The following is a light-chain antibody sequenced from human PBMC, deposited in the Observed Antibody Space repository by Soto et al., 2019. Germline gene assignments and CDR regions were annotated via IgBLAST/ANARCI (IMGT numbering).Light chain of an antibody. CDR2: TND. J-gene: IGLJ3*02. V-gene: IGLV1-47*02. CDR3: AAWDDSLSTWV. CDR1: SSNIGSDY. Sequence: QSVLTQPPSASGTPGQRVTISCSGSSSNIGSDYVYWFQQLPGTAPKLLIYTNDQRPSGVPDRFSGSKSGTSASLAMSGLRSEDEADYCCAAWDDSLSTWVFGGGTKLTVL.